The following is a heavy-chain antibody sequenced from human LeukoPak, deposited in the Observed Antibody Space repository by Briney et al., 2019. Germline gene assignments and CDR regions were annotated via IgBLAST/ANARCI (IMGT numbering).Heavy chain of an antibody. Sequence: PGGSLRLSCAASGFTVSSNYMSWVRQAPGKGLEWVAVISYDGSNKYYADSVKGRVTISRDNSKNTLYLQMSSLRAEDTAVYYCAREDYNDSGWYFDLWGRGTLVTVSS. D-gene: IGHD4-17*01. CDR1: GFTVSSNY. J-gene: IGHJ2*01. CDR3: AREDYNDSGWYFDL. V-gene: IGHV3-30*03. CDR2: ISYDGSNK.